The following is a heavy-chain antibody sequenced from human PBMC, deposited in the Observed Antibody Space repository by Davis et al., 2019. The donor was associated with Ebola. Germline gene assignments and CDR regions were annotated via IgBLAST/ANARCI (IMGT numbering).Heavy chain of an antibody. Sequence: ASVKVSCKTSGYPFTTYAMNWVRQAPGQRPEWMGWIHTNTGNPTYAQDFAGRFVFSLDTSVSTAYLQINSLKAEDTAVYFCAIGGTVAGDYFDNWGQGTLVTVSS. J-gene: IGHJ4*02. D-gene: IGHD6-19*01. CDR2: IHTNTGNP. CDR1: GYPFTTYA. CDR3: AIGGTVAGDYFDN. V-gene: IGHV7-4-1*02.